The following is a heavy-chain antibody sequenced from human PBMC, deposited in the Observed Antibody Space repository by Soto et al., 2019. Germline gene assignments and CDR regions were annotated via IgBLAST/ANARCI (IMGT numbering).Heavy chain of an antibody. CDR3: ARREVWFDP. D-gene: IGHD1-26*01. CDR1: GGSFSGYY. Sequence: ETLSLTCAVYGGSFSGYYLSWIRQPPGKGLEWIGEINHSGSTNYNPSLKSRVTISVDTSKNQFSLKLSSVTAADTAVYYCARREVWFDPWGQGTLVTVSS. J-gene: IGHJ5*02. CDR2: INHSGST. V-gene: IGHV4-34*01.